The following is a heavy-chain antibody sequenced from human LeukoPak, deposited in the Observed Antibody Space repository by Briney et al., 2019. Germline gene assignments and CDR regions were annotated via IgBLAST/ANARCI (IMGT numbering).Heavy chain of an antibody. V-gene: IGHV3-74*01. Sequence: PGGSLRLSCAASGFTFSSYWMHWVRQAPGKGLVWVSRINSDGSSTSYADSVKGRFTISRDNAKNTLYLQMNSLRAEDTAVYYCAGERDMGIDVGALDIWGQGTMVTVSS. CDR2: INSDGSST. CDR3: AGERDMGIDVGALDI. J-gene: IGHJ3*02. D-gene: IGHD2-2*03. CDR1: GFTFSSYW.